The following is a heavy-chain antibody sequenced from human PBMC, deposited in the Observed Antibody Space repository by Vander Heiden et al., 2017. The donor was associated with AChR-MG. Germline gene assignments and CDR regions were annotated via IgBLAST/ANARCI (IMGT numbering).Heavy chain of an antibody. D-gene: IGHD3-22*01. Sequence: EVQLVESGGGLVQSGGSLRLSCAASGFTFSSYWMSWVRQAPGKGLEWVANIKQDGSEKYYVDSVKGRFTISRDNAKNSLYLQMNSLRAEDTAVYYCARDRFLDYYDSSGYSHFDYWGQGTLVTASS. J-gene: IGHJ4*02. CDR1: GFTFSSYW. CDR2: IKQDGSEK. CDR3: ARDRFLDYYDSSGYSHFDY. V-gene: IGHV3-7*03.